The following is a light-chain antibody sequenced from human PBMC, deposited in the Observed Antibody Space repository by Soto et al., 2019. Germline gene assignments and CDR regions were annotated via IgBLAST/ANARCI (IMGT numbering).Light chain of an antibody. Sequence: EIVLTQSPGTLSLSPGERATLSCRASQSVGSSHLAWYQQKPGQAPSLLIYDASTRATGIPARFSGSGSGAEFTLTISSLQSEDFAVYFCLQYKDWPSTFGQGTRLEI. CDR2: DAS. J-gene: IGKJ5*01. V-gene: IGKV3-15*01. CDR3: LQYKDWPST. CDR1: QSVGSSH.